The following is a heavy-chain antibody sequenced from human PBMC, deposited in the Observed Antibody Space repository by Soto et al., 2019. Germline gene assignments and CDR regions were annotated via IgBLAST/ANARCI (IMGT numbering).Heavy chain of an antibody. Sequence: QVQLVQTGAEVKKPGASVKVSCRASGFTFTLYSMHWVRQAPGQRLEWMGWINGGSGKTKYSQKFQGRVTIARDTSASTAYMEVSSLRSEDPAVYYCARYSGNYQDAFDIWGQGTRVTVAS. V-gene: IGHV1-3*01. CDR2: INGGSGKT. D-gene: IGHD1-26*01. J-gene: IGHJ3*02. CDR1: GFTFTLYS. CDR3: ARYSGNYQDAFDI.